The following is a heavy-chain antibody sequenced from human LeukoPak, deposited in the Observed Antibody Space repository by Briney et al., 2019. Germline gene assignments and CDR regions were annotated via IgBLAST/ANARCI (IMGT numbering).Heavy chain of an antibody. J-gene: IGHJ6*02. CDR3: ARHLYDILTGFEYYYYYGMDV. D-gene: IGHD3-9*01. CDR2: IYYSGST. V-gene: IGHV4-39*01. Sequence: PSETLSLTCTVSGGSISSSSYYWGWIRQPPGKGLEWIGSIYYSGSTYYNPSLKSRVTISVDTSKNQFSLKLSSVTAAGTAVYYCARHLYDILTGFEYYYYYGMDVWGQGTTVTVSS. CDR1: GGSISSSSYY.